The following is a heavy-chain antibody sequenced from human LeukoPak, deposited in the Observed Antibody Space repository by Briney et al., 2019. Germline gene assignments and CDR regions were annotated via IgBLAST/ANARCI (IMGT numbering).Heavy chain of an antibody. Sequence: PGGSLRLSCSASGFTFSVYAIHWVRQAPGKGLEYVSTIISNGGSTYYADSVKGRFTISRDNSKNTVSLQMSSLRAEDTALYYCVKDGLAFCGGDCYSYFDYWGQGTLDTVSS. CDR2: IISNGGST. D-gene: IGHD2-21*02. J-gene: IGHJ4*02. V-gene: IGHV3-64D*06. CDR3: VKDGLAFCGGDCYSYFDY. CDR1: GFTFSVYA.